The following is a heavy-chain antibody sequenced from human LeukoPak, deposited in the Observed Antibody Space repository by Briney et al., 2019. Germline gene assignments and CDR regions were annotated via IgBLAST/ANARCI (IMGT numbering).Heavy chain of an antibody. D-gene: IGHD3-16*01. CDR1: GGSISGGVYS. CDR2: IYYSGGT. Sequence: SQTLSLTCAVSGGSISGGVYSWSWIRQPPGKGLEWIGYIYYSGGTYYNPSLKSRVTISVDTSKNQFSLKLSSVTAADTAVYYCARGSEQTISDYHDAFDIWGQGTMVTVSS. J-gene: IGHJ3*02. CDR3: ARGSEQTISDYHDAFDI. V-gene: IGHV4-30-4*07.